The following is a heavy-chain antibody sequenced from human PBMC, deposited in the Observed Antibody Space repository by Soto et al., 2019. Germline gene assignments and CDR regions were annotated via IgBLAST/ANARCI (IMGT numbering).Heavy chain of an antibody. D-gene: IGHD3-10*01. J-gene: IGHJ4*02. V-gene: IGHV3-23*01. CDR2: ISGSGGGT. Sequence: EVQLLESGGGFIQPGGSLRLSCAASGFTFSNYALNWVRQAPGKGLEWVSAISGSGGGTYYADSVKGRFTISRDNSKNTLYLQMNSLRAEDTAVYYCAKERLPSSWSYYTLFDYWGQGTLVTVSS. CDR1: GFTFSNYA. CDR3: AKERLPSSWSYYTLFDY.